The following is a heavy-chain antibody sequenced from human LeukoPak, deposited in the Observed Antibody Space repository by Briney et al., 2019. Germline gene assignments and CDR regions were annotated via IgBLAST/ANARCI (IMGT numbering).Heavy chain of an antibody. CDR3: ARDGFFGSGIVGAFDI. V-gene: IGHV1-18*01. D-gene: IGHD3-10*01. J-gene: IGHJ3*02. CDR1: GYTFSSYG. Sequence: ASVKVSCKASGYTFSSYGISWVRQAPGQGLEWMGWISAYNGNINYAQKFQGRVTMITDTSSSTAYMELRSLRSDDTAVYYCARDGFFGSGIVGAFDIWGQGTMVTVSS. CDR2: ISAYNGNI.